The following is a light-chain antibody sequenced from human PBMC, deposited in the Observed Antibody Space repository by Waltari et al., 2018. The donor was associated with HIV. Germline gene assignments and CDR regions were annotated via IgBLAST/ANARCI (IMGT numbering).Light chain of an antibody. V-gene: IGKV3-15*01. CDR1: QSVTNN. Sequence: DIVMTQSPATLSVSPGDRATLSCRASQSVTNNLAWYQQKPGQAPRLLIFGASARASGVPARFSASGSGTEFTRTISSLQPEDSAVYYCQQYNSRPPLTFGQGTRVEIK. CDR2: GAS. J-gene: IGKJ5*01. CDR3: QQYNSRPPLT.